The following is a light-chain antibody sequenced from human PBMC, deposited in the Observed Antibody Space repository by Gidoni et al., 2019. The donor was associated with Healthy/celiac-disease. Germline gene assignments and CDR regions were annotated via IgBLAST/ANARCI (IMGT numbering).Light chain of an antibody. J-gene: IGKJ3*01. CDR2: DAP. CDR1: QSVSSY. V-gene: IGKV3-11*01. CDR3: QQRSNWPGFT. Sequence: EIVLPQSPATLSLSPGERATLSCRASQSVSSYLAWYQQKPGQAPRLLIYDAPNRATGIPARFSGSGSGTDFTLTISSLEPEDFAVYYCQQRSNWPGFTFGPGTKVDIK.